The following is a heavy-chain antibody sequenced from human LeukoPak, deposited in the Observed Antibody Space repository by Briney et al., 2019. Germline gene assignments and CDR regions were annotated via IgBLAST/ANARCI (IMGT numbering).Heavy chain of an antibody. Sequence: GGSLRLSCAASGFTFSSYSMNWVRQAPGKGLEWVSAISGSGGSTYYADSVKGRFTISRVNSKNTLYLQMNSLRAEDTAVYYCAKPTPFYCGGDCSTYWGQGTLVTVSS. V-gene: IGHV3-23*01. D-gene: IGHD2-21*01. CDR2: ISGSGGST. CDR3: AKPTPFYCGGDCSTY. J-gene: IGHJ4*02. CDR1: GFTFSSYS.